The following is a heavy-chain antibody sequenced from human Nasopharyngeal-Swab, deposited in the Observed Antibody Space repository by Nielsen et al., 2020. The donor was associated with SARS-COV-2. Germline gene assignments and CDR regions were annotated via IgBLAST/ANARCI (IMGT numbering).Heavy chain of an antibody. Sequence: GRQMPGKGLEWVAFIAHDASNEYYGDSVKGRFSISRDSSKNTLYLQMDSLRGEDTAVYYCARDAPAHYGAFYWGRGTLVTVSS. J-gene: IGHJ4*02. CDR3: ARDAPAHYGAFY. D-gene: IGHD4-17*01. CDR2: IAHDASNE. V-gene: IGHV3-30*03.